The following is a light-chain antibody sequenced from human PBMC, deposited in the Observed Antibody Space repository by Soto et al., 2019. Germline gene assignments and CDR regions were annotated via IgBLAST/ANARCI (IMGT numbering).Light chain of an antibody. V-gene: IGKV1-8*01. J-gene: IGKJ1*01. Sequence: AIRMTQSPSSFSASTGDRVTITCRASQGISSYLAWYQQNPGKAPKLLIYAASTLQSGFPSRFSGSGSGTDFTLTISCLQSEDFATYYCQQYYSYPRTFGQGTKVDIK. CDR1: QGISSY. CDR3: QQYYSYPRT. CDR2: AAS.